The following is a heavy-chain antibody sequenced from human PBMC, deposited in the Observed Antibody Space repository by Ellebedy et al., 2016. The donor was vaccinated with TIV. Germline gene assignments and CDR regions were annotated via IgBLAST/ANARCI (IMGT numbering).Heavy chain of an antibody. CDR3: ARQGTVANYYYAMDV. V-gene: IGHV4-39*01. D-gene: IGHD4-23*01. CDR1: GGSISSGGYS. CDR2: IYDSGRT. Sequence: SETLSLXXTVYGGSISSGGYSWTWIRQHPGKGLEWIGSIYDSGRTHYNPSLKSRGTISVDTSKNQFSLRLTSVTAADTAVYYCARQGTVANYYYAMDVWGQGTTVTVSS. J-gene: IGHJ6*02.